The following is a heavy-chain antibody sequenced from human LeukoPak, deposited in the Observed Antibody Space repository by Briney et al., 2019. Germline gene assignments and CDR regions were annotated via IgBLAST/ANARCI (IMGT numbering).Heavy chain of an antibody. Sequence: SVKVSCKTSGYTFTVKFFHFLRQAPGQGLEYVGGIEPKSGDTVFGQKFRGWVTVSWDTSASTAYMDLTRLRSDDTAVCCCAIEDCYDGNGCSKNFKYWGRGTLVTVSS. J-gene: IGHJ4*02. CDR1: GYTFTVKF. CDR3: AIEDCYDGNGCSKNFKY. V-gene: IGHV1-2*04. CDR2: IEPKSGDT. D-gene: IGHD3-22*01.